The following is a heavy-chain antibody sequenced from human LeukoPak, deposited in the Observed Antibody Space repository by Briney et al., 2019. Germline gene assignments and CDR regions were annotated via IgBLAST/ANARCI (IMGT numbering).Heavy chain of an antibody. CDR2: ISAYNGHS. J-gene: IGHJ6*03. Sequence: AASVKVSCKASGYTFNSYGISWVRQAPGQGLEWMGWISAYNGHSNYAQKLQGRVTMTTDTSTNTTYMELRTLRSDDTAVYYCARGSPYYYYYYMDVWGKGTTVTVSS. CDR3: ARGSPYYYYYYMDV. V-gene: IGHV1-18*01. CDR1: GYTFNSYG. D-gene: IGHD3-10*01.